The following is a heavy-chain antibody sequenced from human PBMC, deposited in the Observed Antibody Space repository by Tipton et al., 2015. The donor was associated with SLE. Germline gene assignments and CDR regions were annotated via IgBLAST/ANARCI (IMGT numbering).Heavy chain of an antibody. CDR2: IYHSGST. CDR1: GYSISSGYY. J-gene: IGHJ4*02. V-gene: IGHV4-38-2*02. Sequence: TLSLTCAVSGYSISSGYYWGWIRQPPGKGLEWIGSIYHSGSTYYNPSLKSRVTISVDTSKNQFSLKLSSVTAADTAVYYCARDTSPYCSGGSCYTYWGQGTLVTVSS. CDR3: ARDTSPYCSGGSCYTY. D-gene: IGHD2-15*01.